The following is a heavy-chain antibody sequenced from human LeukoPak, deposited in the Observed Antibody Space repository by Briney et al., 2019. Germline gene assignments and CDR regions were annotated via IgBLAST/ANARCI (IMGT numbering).Heavy chain of an antibody. Sequence: GGSLRLSCAASGFPFSSYAMSWVRQAPGKGLEWVSAISGSGGSTYYADSVKGRFTISRDNSKNTLYLQMNSLRAEDTAVYYCAKGIYSSGWFDYWGQGTLVTVSS. CDR2: ISGSGGST. CDR1: GFPFSSYA. CDR3: AKGIYSSGWFDY. J-gene: IGHJ4*02. D-gene: IGHD6-19*01. V-gene: IGHV3-23*01.